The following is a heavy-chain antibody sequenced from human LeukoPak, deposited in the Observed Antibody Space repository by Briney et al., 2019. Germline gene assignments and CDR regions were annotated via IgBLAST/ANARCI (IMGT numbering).Heavy chain of an antibody. Sequence: SETLSLTCAVYGGSLSGYYWSWIRQPPGKGLEWIGEINHSGSTNYNPSLKSRVTISVDTSKNQFSLKLSSVTAADTAVYYCARGSPQYYDSSGYQTPPDYWGQGTLVTVSS. J-gene: IGHJ4*02. V-gene: IGHV4-34*01. CDR3: ARGSPQYYDSSGYQTPPDY. CDR2: INHSGST. CDR1: GGSLSGYY. D-gene: IGHD3-22*01.